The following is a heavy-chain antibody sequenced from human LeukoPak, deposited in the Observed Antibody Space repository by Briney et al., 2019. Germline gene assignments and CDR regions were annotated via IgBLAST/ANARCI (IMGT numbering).Heavy chain of an antibody. V-gene: IGHV3-48*03. CDR3: AKAMGMATIWTFDY. Sequence: PGGSLRLSCAASGFTFSSYEMNWVRQAPGKGLEWVSYISSSGSTIYYADSVKGRFTISRDNSKNTLYLQMNSLRAEDTAVYYCAKAMGMATIWTFDYWGQGTLVTVSS. J-gene: IGHJ4*02. CDR2: ISSSGSTI. CDR1: GFTFSSYE. D-gene: IGHD5-24*01.